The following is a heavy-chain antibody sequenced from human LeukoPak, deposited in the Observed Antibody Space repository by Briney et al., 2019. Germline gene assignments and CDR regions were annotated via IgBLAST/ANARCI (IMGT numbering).Heavy chain of an antibody. CDR2: IYSGGST. Sequence: PGGSLHLSCAAPGFTVSSNYMSWVRQATGKGLERVSVIYSGGSTYYEDSAQGRFTISRDNSKNTLYLQMNSLRAEDTAVYYCARAGRIAVAGYYYYGMDVWGKGTTVTVSS. J-gene: IGHJ6*04. CDR1: GFTVSSNY. V-gene: IGHV3-53*01. D-gene: IGHD6-19*01. CDR3: ARAGRIAVAGYYYYGMDV.